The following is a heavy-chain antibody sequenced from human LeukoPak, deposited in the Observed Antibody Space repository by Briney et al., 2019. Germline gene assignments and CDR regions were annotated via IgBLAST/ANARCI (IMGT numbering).Heavy chain of an antibody. CDR1: GLTFSSYG. V-gene: IGHV3-23*01. Sequence: GGSLRLSCAASGLTFSSYGMSWVRQAPGKGLEWVSAISGSGGSTYYADSVKGRFTISRDNSKNTLYLQMNSLRAEDTAVYYCAKGSYYYDSSGYYYGRAFDIWGQGTMVTVSS. CDR3: AKGSYYYDSSGYYYGRAFDI. D-gene: IGHD3-22*01. J-gene: IGHJ3*02. CDR2: ISGSGGST.